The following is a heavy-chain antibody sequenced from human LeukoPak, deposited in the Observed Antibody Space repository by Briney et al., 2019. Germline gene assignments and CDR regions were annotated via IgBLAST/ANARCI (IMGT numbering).Heavy chain of an antibody. CDR2: IIPLLGTP. D-gene: IGHD3-22*01. V-gene: IGHV1-69*04. CDR3: AREESQYYHDESGYALAY. J-gene: IGHJ4*02. Sequence: SVKVSCKTSGGTFSSFAVSWVRQAPGGGLEWMGRIIPLLGTPNYAQKFQGRVTITADKATTTVYLEVSSLRSEDTATYYCAREESQYYHDESGYALAYWGQGTLVTVSS. CDR1: GGTFSSFA.